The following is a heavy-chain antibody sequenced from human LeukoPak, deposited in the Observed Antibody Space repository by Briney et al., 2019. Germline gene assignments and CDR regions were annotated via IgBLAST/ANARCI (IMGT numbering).Heavy chain of an antibody. Sequence: ASVKVSCKASGYTFTSYAMHWVRQAPGQGLEWMGWISAYNGNTNYAQKLQGRVTMTTDTSTSTAYMELRSLRSDDTAVYYCARGYCSGGSCLYFQHWGQGTLVTVSS. J-gene: IGHJ1*01. CDR2: ISAYNGNT. CDR3: ARGYCSGGSCLYFQH. D-gene: IGHD2-15*01. CDR1: GYTFTSYA. V-gene: IGHV1-18*01.